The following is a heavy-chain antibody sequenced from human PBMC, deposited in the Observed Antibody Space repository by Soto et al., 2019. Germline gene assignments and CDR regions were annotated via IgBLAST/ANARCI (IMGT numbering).Heavy chain of an antibody. CDR3: ARRNYYDSGGFYASSDY. CDR2: VYPGDSDT. V-gene: IGHV5-51*01. D-gene: IGHD3-22*01. CDR1: GYSFTNYW. Sequence: GESLKISCKGSGYSFTNYWIGWVRQMPGKGLEWMGLVYPGDSDTRYSPSFQGQVTISVDKSISTAYLQWSSLKASDTAMYFCARRNYYDSGGFYASSDYWGQGTLVTVSS. J-gene: IGHJ4*02.